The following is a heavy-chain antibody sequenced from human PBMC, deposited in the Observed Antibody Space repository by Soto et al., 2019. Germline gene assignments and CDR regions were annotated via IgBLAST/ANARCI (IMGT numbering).Heavy chain of an antibody. CDR1: GFSLSTSGVG. Sequence: QITLKESGPTLVKPTQTLTLTCTLSGFSLSTSGVGVGWVRQPPGKALEWLALIYWNDDQRYSPSLQSRVTITKDTSKNQVVLTMTNMDPVDTATYYCARKHRYCSGGSCYLCDYWGQGTLVTVSS. CDR2: IYWNDDQ. V-gene: IGHV2-5*01. D-gene: IGHD2-15*01. CDR3: ARKHRYCSGGSCYLCDY. J-gene: IGHJ4*02.